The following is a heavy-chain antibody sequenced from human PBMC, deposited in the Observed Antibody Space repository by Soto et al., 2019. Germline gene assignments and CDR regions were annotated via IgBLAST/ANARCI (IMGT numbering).Heavy chain of an antibody. D-gene: IGHD6-13*01. CDR3: ARGGIHRSDY. CDR2: INHNGST. Sequence: SETLSLTCAIYGGSFSDYYWSWIRQPPGEGLEWIGEINHNGSTHYNPSIKSRVTMSVDTSKNQFSLKLSSVTAADTAVYYCARGGIHRSDYWGQGTLVTVSS. CDR1: GGSFSDYY. J-gene: IGHJ4*02. V-gene: IGHV4-34*01.